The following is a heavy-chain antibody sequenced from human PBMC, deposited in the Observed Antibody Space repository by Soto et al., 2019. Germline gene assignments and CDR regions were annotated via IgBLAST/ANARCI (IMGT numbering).Heavy chain of an antibody. CDR3: ARRVGDDQFDY. CDR2: INAANGYT. J-gene: IGHJ4*02. V-gene: IGHV1-3*01. Sequence: GAAVKVSCKACGCSFPNFALHWGRQAPGKRLEWMGWINAANGYTTNSQKFQCRVTITRDPSASTAYMELSSLISEATPVYYCARRVGDDQFDYWGQGTLVTVSS. CDR1: GCSFPNFA. D-gene: IGHD1-26*01.